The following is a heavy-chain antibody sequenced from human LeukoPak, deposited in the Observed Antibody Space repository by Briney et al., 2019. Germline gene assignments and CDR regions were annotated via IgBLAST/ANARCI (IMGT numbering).Heavy chain of an antibody. CDR2: IWNDGSNK. CDR3: AKDRVAVAGFDY. D-gene: IGHD6-19*01. CDR1: GFTFSSYG. Sequence: GGSLRLSCAASGFTFSSYGMHWVRQAPGKGLEWVAFIWNDGSNKYYVDSVKGRFTISRDNTKNTLYLQVNSLRAEDTAVYYCAKDRVAVAGFDYWGQGTLVTVSS. V-gene: IGHV3-30*02. J-gene: IGHJ4*02.